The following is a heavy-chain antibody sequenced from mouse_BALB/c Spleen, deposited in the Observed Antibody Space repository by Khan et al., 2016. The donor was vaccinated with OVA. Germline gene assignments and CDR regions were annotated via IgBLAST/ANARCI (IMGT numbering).Heavy chain of an antibody. CDR2: IYPGDGDT. CDR3: VIGLISTDVDYVMDY. J-gene: IGHJ4*01. CDR1: GYVFSNYW. D-gene: IGHD1-1*01. V-gene: IGHV1-80*01. Sequence: QVQLKESGAELMRPGSSVKISCKAAGYVFSNYWMNWVKQRPGQGLEWIGQIYPGDGDTNYNGKFKGKATLTADKSSSSAYMQLSSLTSEDSAVXFCVIGLISTDVDYVMDYWGQGTSVTVSS.